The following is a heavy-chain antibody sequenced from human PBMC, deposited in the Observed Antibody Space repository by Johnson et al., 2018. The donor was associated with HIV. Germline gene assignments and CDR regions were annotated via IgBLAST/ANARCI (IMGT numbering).Heavy chain of an antibody. CDR2: LYSGGST. CDR3: ARGGGGAGWIPGAFDI. D-gene: IGHD5-12*01. V-gene: IGHV3-66*01. J-gene: IGHJ3*02. Sequence: VQLVESGGGLVQPGGSLRLSCAASGFTFSSYWMSWVRQAPGKGLEWVTVLYSGGSTYYADSVKGLFTISRDNSNNTLYLQMNSLRAEDTAVYHCARGGGGAGWIPGAFDIWGQGTMVTVSS. CDR1: GFTFSSYW.